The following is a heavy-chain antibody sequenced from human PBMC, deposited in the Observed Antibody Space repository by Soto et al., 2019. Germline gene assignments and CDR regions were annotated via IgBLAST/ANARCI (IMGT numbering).Heavy chain of an antibody. CDR2: ISGGGHGT. D-gene: IGHD1-1*01. V-gene: IGHV3-23*01. CDR3: AKDPRLQLGF. Sequence: GGSLRLSCAASGFPFGNYAMSWVRQAPGKGLEWISGISGGGHGTNYADSVKGRFTISRDNSRNTLYLQMNSLRVEDTAVYYCAKDPRLQLGFWGQGTLVTVSS. J-gene: IGHJ4*02. CDR1: GFPFGNYA.